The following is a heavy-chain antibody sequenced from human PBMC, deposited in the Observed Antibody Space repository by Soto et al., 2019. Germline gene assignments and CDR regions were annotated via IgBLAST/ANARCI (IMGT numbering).Heavy chain of an antibody. CDR2: ISNDGSNK. V-gene: IGHV3-30*18. CDR1: GFSFSTYG. CDR3: AKELYDYGDPGLFDY. Sequence: GGSLRLSCAASGFSFSTYGMHWVRQAPGKGLEWVAFISNDGSNKYYADSVKGRFTISRDNSKNTLYLQTNSLRTEDTAVYYCAKELYDYGDPGLFDYWGQGTLVTVSS. D-gene: IGHD4-17*01. J-gene: IGHJ4*02.